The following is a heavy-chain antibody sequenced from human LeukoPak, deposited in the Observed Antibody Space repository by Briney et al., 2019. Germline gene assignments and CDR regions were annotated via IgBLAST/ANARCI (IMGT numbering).Heavy chain of an antibody. CDR1: GFTFSSYS. V-gene: IGHV3-48*04. J-gene: IGHJ4*02. CDR2: ISSSSSTI. Sequence: GGSLRFSCAASGFTFSSYSMNWVRQAPGKGLEWVSYISSSSSTIYYADSVKGRFTISRDNAKNSLYLQMNSLRAEDTAVYYCARDRKGGYNDYFDYWGQGTLVTVSS. D-gene: IGHD5-24*01. CDR3: ARDRKGGYNDYFDY.